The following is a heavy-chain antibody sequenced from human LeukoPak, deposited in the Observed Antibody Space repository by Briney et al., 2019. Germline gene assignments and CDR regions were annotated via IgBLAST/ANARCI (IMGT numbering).Heavy chain of an antibody. CDR1: GYSISSGYY. V-gene: IGHV4-38-2*02. Sequence: SETLSLTCTVSGYSISSGYYWGWIRQPPGKGLEWIGSIYHSGSTYYNPSLKSRVTISVDTSKNQFSLKLSSVTAADTAVYYCARDRPHNWFDPWGQGTLVTVSS. CDR2: IYHSGST. CDR3: ARDRPHNWFDP. J-gene: IGHJ5*02. D-gene: IGHD6-6*01.